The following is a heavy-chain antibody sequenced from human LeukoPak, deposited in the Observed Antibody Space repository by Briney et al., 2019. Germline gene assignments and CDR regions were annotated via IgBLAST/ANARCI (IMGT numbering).Heavy chain of an antibody. Sequence: GASVKVSCKASGYTFTGYYMHWVRQAPGQGLEWMGRINPNSGGTNYAQKFQGRVTMTRDTSNSTAYMELSRLRSDDTAVYYCARPYYDWSNEFYPWGQGTLVTVSS. CDR2: INPNSGGT. CDR3: ARPYYDWSNEFYP. D-gene: IGHD3-22*01. CDR1: GYTFTGYY. J-gene: IGHJ5*02. V-gene: IGHV1-2*06.